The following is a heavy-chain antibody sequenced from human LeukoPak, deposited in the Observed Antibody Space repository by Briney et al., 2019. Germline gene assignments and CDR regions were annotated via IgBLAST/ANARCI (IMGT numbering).Heavy chain of an antibody. V-gene: IGHV4-39*07. Sequence: SETLFLTCTVSGGSISSSSYYWGWIRQPPGKGLEWIGSIYYSGSTYYNPSLKSRVTISVDTSKNQFSLKLSSVTAADTAVYYCAREQLPRAFVNYWGQGTLVTVSS. D-gene: IGHD2-2*01. J-gene: IGHJ4*02. CDR1: GGSISSSSYY. CDR2: IYYSGST. CDR3: AREQLPRAFVNY.